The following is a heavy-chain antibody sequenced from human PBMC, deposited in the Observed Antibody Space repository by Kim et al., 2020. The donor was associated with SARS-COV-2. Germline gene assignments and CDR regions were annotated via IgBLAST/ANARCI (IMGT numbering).Heavy chain of an antibody. V-gene: IGHV3-23*03. Sequence: GGSLRLSCAASGFTFSSYAMSWVRQAPGKGLEWVSVIYSGGSSTYYADSVKGRFTISRDNSKNTLYLQMNSLRAEDTAVYYCAKDRGYCSGGSCYASWFDPWGQGTLVTVSS. D-gene: IGHD2-15*01. J-gene: IGHJ5*02. CDR2: IYSGGSST. CDR3: AKDRGYCSGGSCYASWFDP. CDR1: GFTFSSYA.